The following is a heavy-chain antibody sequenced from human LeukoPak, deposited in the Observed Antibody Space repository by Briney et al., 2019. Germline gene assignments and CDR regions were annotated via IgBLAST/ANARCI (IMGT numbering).Heavy chain of an antibody. D-gene: IGHD3-22*01. CDR3: ATDPDDGNRYLPLLY. J-gene: IGHJ4*02. Sequence: ASVKVSCKVSGYTLTSLCMHWVRQAPGKGLEWMGGFDPEGDETIYAQKFQGRVTMTEDTSTDTAYMELSSLKSEDTAVYYCATDPDDGNRYLPLLYWGQGTLVTVSS. CDR1: GYTLTSLC. CDR2: FDPEGDET. V-gene: IGHV1-24*01.